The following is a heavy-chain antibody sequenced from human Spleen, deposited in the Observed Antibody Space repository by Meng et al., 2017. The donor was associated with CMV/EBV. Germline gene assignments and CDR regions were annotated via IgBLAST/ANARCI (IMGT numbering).Heavy chain of an antibody. D-gene: IGHD3-3*01. J-gene: IGHJ4*02. Sequence: GGSLRLSCAASGSTFRRCPMTWVRQAPGKGLEWVSAISGSGDNTYYADSVKGRFTVSRGNSKNTLYLQMNTLRAEDTAVYYCAKGSIAVLRFFEWFNWGQGTLVTVSS. CDR3: AKGSIAVLRFFEWFN. CDR1: GSTFRRCP. V-gene: IGHV3-23*01. CDR2: ISGSGDNT.